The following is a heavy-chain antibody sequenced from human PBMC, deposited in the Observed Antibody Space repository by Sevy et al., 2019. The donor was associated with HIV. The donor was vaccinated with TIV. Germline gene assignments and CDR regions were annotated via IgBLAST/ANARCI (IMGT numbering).Heavy chain of an antibody. CDR1: GGSINSGGYS. CDR2: IFQSGAT. J-gene: IGHJ3*01. Sequence: SETLSLTCAVSGGSINSGGYSWSWIRQPPGKGLEWIGYIFQSGATYYIPSLQSRVSISVDMSKNQFSLNLRSVTAADTAVYYCARGRVGDSSSWYGAFDVWVQGTMVTVSS. D-gene: IGHD6-13*01. CDR3: ARGRVGDSSSWYGAFDV. V-gene: IGHV4-30-2*01.